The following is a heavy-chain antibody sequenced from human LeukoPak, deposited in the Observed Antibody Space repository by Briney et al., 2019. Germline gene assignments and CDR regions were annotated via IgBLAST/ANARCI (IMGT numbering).Heavy chain of an antibody. CDR2: ISYDGSNK. J-gene: IGHJ3*02. V-gene: IGHV3-30-3*01. CDR1: GFTFSSYA. CDR3: ARGGLGAFDI. Sequence: GRSLRLSCAASGFTFSSYAMHWVRQAPGKGLEWVAVISYDGSNKYYADSVKGRFTISRDNSKNTLYLLMNSLRAEDTAVYYCARGGLGAFDIWGQGTMVTVSS.